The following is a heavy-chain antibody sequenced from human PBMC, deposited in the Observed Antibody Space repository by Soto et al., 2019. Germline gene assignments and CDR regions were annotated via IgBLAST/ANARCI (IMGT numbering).Heavy chain of an antibody. CDR2: ISSSSTTK. Sequence: EVQLVESGGGLVQPGGSLRLSCAASGFTFSSYSMNWVHQAPGKGLEWVSYISSSSTTKYYADSVKGRFTISRDNAKNSLYLQMNSLRAEDTAVYNCARDGCSGSNCLNWFDPWGQGTLVTVSS. CDR1: GFTFSSYS. J-gene: IGHJ5*02. V-gene: IGHV3-48*01. D-gene: IGHD2-15*01. CDR3: ARDGCSGSNCLNWFDP.